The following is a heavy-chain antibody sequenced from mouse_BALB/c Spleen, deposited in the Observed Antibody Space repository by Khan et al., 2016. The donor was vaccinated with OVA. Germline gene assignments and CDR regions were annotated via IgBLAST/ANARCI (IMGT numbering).Heavy chain of an antibody. CDR1: GFSLTGYG. J-gene: IGHJ4*01. CDR3: ARAYDGNYREAMDY. V-gene: IGHV2-6-7*01. D-gene: IGHD2-3*01. CDR2: IWGDGSP. Sequence: QVQLQQSGPGLVAPSQSLSITCTVSGFSLTGYGVNWVRQPPGKGLEWLGMIWGDGSPDYISALKSRLSISKDHSKSQVFLKMNSLQTVDTARYYCARAYDGNYREAMDYGGKGTSCTVS.